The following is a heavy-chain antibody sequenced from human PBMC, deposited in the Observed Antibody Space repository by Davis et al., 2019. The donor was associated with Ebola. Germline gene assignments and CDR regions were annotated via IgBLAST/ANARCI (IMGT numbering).Heavy chain of an antibody. Sequence: SQTLSLTCAVSGGSFSGYYWSWIRQPPGKGLEWIGEINHSGSANYNPSLRSRVSISIDTSKNQFSLNLSSVTAADTAVYYCARGPVVLMVYTVGGYDYWGQGILATVSS. D-gene: IGHD2-8*01. CDR3: ARGPVVLMVYTVGGYDY. CDR1: GGSFSGYY. J-gene: IGHJ4*02. V-gene: IGHV4-34*01. CDR2: INHSGSA.